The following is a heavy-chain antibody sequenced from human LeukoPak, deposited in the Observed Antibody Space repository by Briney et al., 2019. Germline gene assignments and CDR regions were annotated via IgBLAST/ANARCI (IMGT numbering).Heavy chain of an antibody. D-gene: IGHD3-3*01. Sequence: GGSLRLSCAASGFIVSNKYMTWVRQAPGKGLEWVALIYNDGRTYYADSVKGRCAISRDNSKNTLYLQANSLRVEDTAIYYCARGLFLSGYLDAFDMWGQGTVVSVSS. J-gene: IGHJ3*02. CDR1: GFIVSNKY. CDR3: ARGLFLSGYLDAFDM. V-gene: IGHV3-53*01. CDR2: IYNDGRT.